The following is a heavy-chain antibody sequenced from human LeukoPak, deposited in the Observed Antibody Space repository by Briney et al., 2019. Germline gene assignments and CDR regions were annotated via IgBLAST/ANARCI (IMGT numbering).Heavy chain of an antibody. CDR1: GFTFSSYA. Sequence: PGGSLRLSCAASGFTFSSYAMSWVRQAPAKGLEWVSAISGSGGSTYYADSVKGRFTISRDNSKNTLYLQMNSLRAEDTAVYYCAKGGRGFWSGYYGDYWGQGTLVTVSS. D-gene: IGHD3-3*01. CDR2: ISGSGGST. V-gene: IGHV3-23*01. J-gene: IGHJ4*02. CDR3: AKGGRGFWSGYYGDY.